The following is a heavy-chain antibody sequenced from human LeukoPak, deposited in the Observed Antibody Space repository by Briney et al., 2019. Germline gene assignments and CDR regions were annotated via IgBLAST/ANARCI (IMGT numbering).Heavy chain of an antibody. CDR1: GFTFSDYY. V-gene: IGHV3-11*04. D-gene: IGHD6-13*01. CDR2: ISSSGSTI. Sequence: GGSLRLSCAPSGFTFSDYYMSWIRQAPGKGLEWVSYISSSGSTIYYADSVKGRFTISRDNAKNSLYLQMNSLRAEDTAVYYCARVSSSVAAAGMVYWGQGTLVTVSS. CDR3: ARVSSSVAAAGMVY. J-gene: IGHJ4*02.